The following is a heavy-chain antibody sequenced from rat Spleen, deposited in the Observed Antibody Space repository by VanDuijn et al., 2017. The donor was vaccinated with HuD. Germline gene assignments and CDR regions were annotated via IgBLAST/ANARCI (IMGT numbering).Heavy chain of an antibody. CDR2: ISYDGDST. CDR3: ARHYNNYGVMDA. Sequence: EVQLVESDGGLVQPGRSLKLSCAASGFNFNDYWMGWVRQAPTRGLEWVASISYDGDSTYYRDSVKGRFTISRENAKSTLYLQMDSLRSEDTATYYCARHYNNYGVMDAWGQGASVTVSS. J-gene: IGHJ4*01. V-gene: IGHV5-20*01. D-gene: IGHD1-10*01. CDR1: GFNFNDYW.